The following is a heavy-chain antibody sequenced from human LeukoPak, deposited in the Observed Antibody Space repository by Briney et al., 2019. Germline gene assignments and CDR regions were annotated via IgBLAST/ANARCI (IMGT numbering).Heavy chain of an antibody. D-gene: IGHD1-26*01. CDR3: AKARPPLSGSYLHYGLDV. CDR1: GFTFDNYA. V-gene: IGHV3-9*01. CDR2: ISWNSGTI. J-gene: IGHJ6*02. Sequence: GGSLRLSCTASGFTFDNYAMHWVRQVPGQGLQWVSGISWNSGTIDYADSVQGRFTISRDNAKDSLYLHMSSLRPEDTALYYCAKARPPLSGSYLHYGLDVWGRGTTVTVSS.